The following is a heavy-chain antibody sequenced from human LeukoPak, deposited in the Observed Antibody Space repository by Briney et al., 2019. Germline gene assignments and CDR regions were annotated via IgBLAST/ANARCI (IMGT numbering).Heavy chain of an antibody. V-gene: IGHV4-38-2*02. CDR3: ARLYYYDSSGYYFSYYYFDY. Sequence: SETLSLTCTVSGYSISSGYYWGWIRQPPGKGLEWIGSIYHSGSTYYNPSLKSRVTISVDTSKNQYSLKLSSVTAADTAVYYCARLYYYDSSGYYFSYYYFDYWGQGTLVTVSS. CDR2: IYHSGST. CDR1: GYSISSGYY. J-gene: IGHJ4*02. D-gene: IGHD3-22*01.